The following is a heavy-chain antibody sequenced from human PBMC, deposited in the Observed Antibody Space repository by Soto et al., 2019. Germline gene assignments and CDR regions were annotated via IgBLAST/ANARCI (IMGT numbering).Heavy chain of an antibody. Sequence: QVQLVESGGGVVQPGRSLRLSCAASGFTFSSYAMHWVRQAPGKGLEWVAVISYDGSNKYYADSVKGRFTISRDNSNNSLYLQMNSMRDEDTAVNYCAREVLGYCSGGSCYWVHYDFWGQRTLVTVSS. D-gene: IGHD2-15*01. J-gene: IGHJ4*02. CDR1: GFTFSSYA. CDR3: AREVLGYCSGGSCYWVHYDF. CDR2: ISYDGSNK. V-gene: IGHV3-30-3*01.